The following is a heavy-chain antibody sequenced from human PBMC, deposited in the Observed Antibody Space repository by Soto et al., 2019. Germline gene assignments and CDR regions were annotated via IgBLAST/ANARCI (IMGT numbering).Heavy chain of an antibody. D-gene: IGHD5-12*01. J-gene: IGHJ4*02. Sequence: EVQLLESGGGLVQPGGSLRLSCAASGFTFSNYAMSWVRQAPGKGLEWVSAISGSGGSTYYADSVKGRFTISRDNSKNTLYLQMNSLRAEDTAVYYCAKDRGHIVPRGGVIDYWGQGTLVTVSS. CDR3: AKDRGHIVPRGGVIDY. V-gene: IGHV3-23*01. CDR2: ISGSGGST. CDR1: GFTFSNYA.